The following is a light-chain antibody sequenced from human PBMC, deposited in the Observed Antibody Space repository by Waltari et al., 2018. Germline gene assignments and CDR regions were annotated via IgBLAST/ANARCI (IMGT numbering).Light chain of an antibody. V-gene: IGKV1-5*03. CDR2: RAS. Sequence: DIQMTQSPSTLSASVGDRVTITCRASQSISSWLAWLQQKPGRAPKLLIYRASSFESGVPSRFSGSVSWTEFTLTISSLQPDAFATYYCQQYYTYPWTFGQGTKVDI. J-gene: IGKJ1*01. CDR1: QSISSW. CDR3: QQYYTYPWT.